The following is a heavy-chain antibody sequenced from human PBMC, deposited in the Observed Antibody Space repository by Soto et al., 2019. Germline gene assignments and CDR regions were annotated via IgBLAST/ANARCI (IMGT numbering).Heavy chain of an antibody. CDR2: IYYTGTT. Sequence: QVQLQESGPGLVKPSQTLSLRCTVSGGSVNSGDYYWSWIRQHPGQGLEWIGSIYYTGTTHYNPSLKSRSAITVDTSQSLFSLKLRSVTAADTAVYFCARTSRSLRHFDDWGQGTLVTVSS. CDR3: ARTSRSLRHFDD. J-gene: IGHJ4*02. D-gene: IGHD3-10*01. CDR1: GGSVNSGDYY. V-gene: IGHV4-31*03.